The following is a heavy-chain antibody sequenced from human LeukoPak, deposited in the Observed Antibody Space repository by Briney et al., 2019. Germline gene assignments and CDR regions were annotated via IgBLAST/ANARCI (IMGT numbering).Heavy chain of an antibody. V-gene: IGHV3-33*01. Sequence: PGGSLRLSCAASGFTFSSYGMRWVCQAPGKGLEWVAVIWYDGSKKYYADSVKSRFTISRDTSKNTLYLQMNSLRAADTAVYYSAREGDGYSNFDYCGQGTVVAVSS. CDR3: AREGDGYSNFDY. CDR2: IWYDGSKK. CDR1: GFTFSSYG. D-gene: IGHD5-24*01. J-gene: IGHJ4*02.